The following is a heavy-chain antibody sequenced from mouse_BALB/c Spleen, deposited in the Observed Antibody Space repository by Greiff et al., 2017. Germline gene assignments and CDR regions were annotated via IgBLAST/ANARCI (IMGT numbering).Heavy chain of an antibody. CDR1: GYTFTSYW. V-gene: IGHV1-87*01. Sequence: QVQLQQSGAELARPGASVKLSCKASGYTFTSYWMQWVKQRPGQGLEWIGAIYPGDGDTRYTQKFKGKATLTADKSSSTAYMQLSSLASEDSAVYYCASYDPFAYWGQGTLVTVSA. CDR3: ASYDPFAY. D-gene: IGHD2-3*01. CDR2: IYPGDGDT. J-gene: IGHJ3*01.